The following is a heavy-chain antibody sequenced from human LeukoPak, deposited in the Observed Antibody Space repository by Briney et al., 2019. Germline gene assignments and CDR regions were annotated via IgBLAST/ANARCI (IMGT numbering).Heavy chain of an antibody. V-gene: IGHV3-48*01. CDR3: AREGPYSSSWYFSSHYFDY. CDR2: ISSSSTI. D-gene: IGHD6-13*01. CDR1: GFTFSSYS. Sequence: PGGSLRLSCAASGFTFSSYSMNWVRQAPGKGLEWVSYISSSSTIYYADSVKGRFTISRDNAKNSLYLQMNSLRAEDTAVYYCAREGPYSSSWYFSSHYFDYWGQGTLVTVSS. J-gene: IGHJ4*02.